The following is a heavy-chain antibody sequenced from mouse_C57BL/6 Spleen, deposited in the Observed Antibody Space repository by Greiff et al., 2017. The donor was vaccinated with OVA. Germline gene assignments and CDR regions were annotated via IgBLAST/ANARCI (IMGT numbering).Heavy chain of an antibody. CDR2: ISSGSSTI. CDR1: GFTFSDYG. D-gene: IGHD2-4*01. V-gene: IGHV5-17*01. J-gene: IGHJ2*01. CDR3: ARPYYDYDVPYYFDY. Sequence: EVKLVESGGGLVKPGGSLKLSCAASGFTFSDYGMHWVRQAPEKGLEWVAYISSGSSTIYYADTVKGRFTISRDNAENTLFLQMTSLRSEDTAMFSCARPYYDYDVPYYFDYWGQGTTLTVSS.